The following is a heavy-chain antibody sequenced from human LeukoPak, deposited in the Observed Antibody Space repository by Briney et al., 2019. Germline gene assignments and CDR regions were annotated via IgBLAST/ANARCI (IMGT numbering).Heavy chain of an antibody. CDR1: GFSFSSYW. J-gene: IGHJ5*02. V-gene: IGHV3-7*01. Sequence: PGGSLRLSCAASGFSFSSYWMSWVRQAPGKGLEWVANIKEDGSEKYYVDSVKGRFASSRDNAKNSLYLQMNSLRAEDTAVYYCARDRPYCGSGSYYGWFDPWGQGTLVTVSS. CDR2: IKEDGSEK. D-gene: IGHD3-10*01. CDR3: ARDRPYCGSGSYYGWFDP.